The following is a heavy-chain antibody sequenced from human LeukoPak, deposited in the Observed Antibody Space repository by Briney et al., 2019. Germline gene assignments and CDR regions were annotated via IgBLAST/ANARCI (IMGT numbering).Heavy chain of an antibody. D-gene: IGHD3-10*01. J-gene: IGHJ6*02. CDR1: GFTFSSYG. Sequence: GGSLRLSCAASGFTFSSYGMHWVRQAPGKGLEWVAVISYDGSNKYYADSVKGRFTISRGNSKNTLYLQLNSLRAEDTAVYYCARDLNYYGSGSPMGGMALWAQGTTVTVSS. CDR2: ISYDGSNK. V-gene: IGHV3-30*03. CDR3: ARDLNYYGSGSPMGGMAL.